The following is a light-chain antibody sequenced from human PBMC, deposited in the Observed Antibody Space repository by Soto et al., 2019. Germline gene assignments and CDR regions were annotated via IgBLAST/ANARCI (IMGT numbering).Light chain of an antibody. Sequence: DIQMTQSPSSLSASVGDRVTITCQASQDINKYLNWYQQKPGKAPKLLIYDASNLETGVPSRFSGSGSGTDFNFIISSMQPEDIATYYCHQYDNFPPTFGPGTKVDIK. CDR3: HQYDNFPPT. V-gene: IGKV1-33*01. CDR2: DAS. J-gene: IGKJ3*01. CDR1: QDINKY.